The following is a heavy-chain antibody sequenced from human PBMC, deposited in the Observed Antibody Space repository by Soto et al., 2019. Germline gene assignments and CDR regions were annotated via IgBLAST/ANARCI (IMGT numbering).Heavy chain of an antibody. V-gene: IGHV4-34*01. J-gene: IGHJ4*02. D-gene: IGHD3-3*01. Sequence: PSETLSLTCAVYGGSFSGYYWSWIRQPPGKGLEWIGEINHSGSTNYNPSLKSRVTISVDTSKNQFSLKLSSVTAADTAVYYCARAARDYDFWSGYYLFDYWGQGTLVTVSS. CDR1: GGSFSGYY. CDR2: INHSGST. CDR3: ARAARDYDFWSGYYLFDY.